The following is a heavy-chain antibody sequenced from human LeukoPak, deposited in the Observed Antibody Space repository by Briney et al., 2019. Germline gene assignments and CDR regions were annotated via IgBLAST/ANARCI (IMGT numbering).Heavy chain of an antibody. D-gene: IGHD3-9*01. J-gene: IGHJ4*02. CDR3: ARGRTYYDILTGYSHSNFDY. CDR1: GGSFRGYY. Sequence: SETLSLPRAVYGGSFRGYYWGWIRHPPGKGLEWIGGINHSGSTNYNPSLKSRVTISVDTSKNQFSLKLSSVTAADTAVYYCARGRTYYDILTGYSHSNFDYWGQGTLVTVSS. V-gene: IGHV4-34*01. CDR2: INHSGST.